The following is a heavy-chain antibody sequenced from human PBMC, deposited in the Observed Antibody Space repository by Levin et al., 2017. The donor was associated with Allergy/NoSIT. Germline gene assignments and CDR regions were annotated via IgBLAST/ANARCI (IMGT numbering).Heavy chain of an antibody. CDR2: IYYSGTT. V-gene: IGHV4-59*01. J-gene: IGHJ2*01. D-gene: IGHD6-13*01. CDR3: ARAVEWGSSWYHWYFDL. CDR1: GGSFSSYY. Sequence: KTGGSLRLSCTVSGGSFSSYYWSWIRQPPGKGLEWIGYIYYSGTTNYNPSLRSRVTISVDTSKNQFSLKLSSVTAADTAVYYCARAVEWGSSWYHWYFDLWGRGTLVTVSS.